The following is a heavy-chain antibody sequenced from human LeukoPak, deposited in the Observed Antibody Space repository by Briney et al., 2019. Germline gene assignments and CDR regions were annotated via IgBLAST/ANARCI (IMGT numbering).Heavy chain of an antibody. V-gene: IGHV1-46*01. CDR1: GCTFTSYY. CDR2: INPSGGST. J-gene: IGHJ1*01. Sequence: GASVKVSCKASGCTFTSYYMHWVRRASGQGLEWMGIINPSGGSTNYAQKFQGRVTMTRDTSTSTVYMELSSLRSEDTAVYYCARDYYYDSSGYRGVFQHWGQGTLVTVSS. D-gene: IGHD3-22*01. CDR3: ARDYYYDSSGYRGVFQH.